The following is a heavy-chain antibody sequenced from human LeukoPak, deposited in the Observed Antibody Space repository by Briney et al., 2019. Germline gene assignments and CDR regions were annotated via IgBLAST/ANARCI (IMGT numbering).Heavy chain of an antibody. Sequence: GGSLRLSCAASGFKFSNYWMSWVRQAPGKGPQWVANIKQDGSAKYYVDSVKGRFTISRDNANSSLYLQMNSLRAEDTAVYYCAKLDIIQLWLLFDYWGQGTLVTVSS. J-gene: IGHJ4*02. CDR3: AKLDIIQLWLLFDY. CDR1: GFKFSNYW. D-gene: IGHD5-18*01. V-gene: IGHV3-7*03. CDR2: IKQDGSAK.